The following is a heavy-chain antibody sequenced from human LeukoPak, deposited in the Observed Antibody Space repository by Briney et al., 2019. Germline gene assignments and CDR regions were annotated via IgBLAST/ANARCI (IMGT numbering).Heavy chain of an antibody. CDR3: ARGALSLRFFDL. Sequence: GGSLRLSCAASGFTVSSNYMAWVRQAPGKGLEWVAFVYSGGSTYYADSTQGRFTISRDGSKNTVFLQINSLRVEDTVVYYCARGALSLRFFDLWGQGTLVTVSS. D-gene: IGHD2-8*01. CDR2: VYSGGST. V-gene: IGHV3-53*01. CDR1: GFTVSSNY. J-gene: IGHJ4*02.